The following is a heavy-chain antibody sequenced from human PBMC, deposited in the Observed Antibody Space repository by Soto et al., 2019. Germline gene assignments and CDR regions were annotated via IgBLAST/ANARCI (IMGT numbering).Heavy chain of an antibody. CDR3: ARDPLYCGGDCYFDF. CDR2: ISSKSSYK. D-gene: IGHD2-21*02. J-gene: IGHJ4*02. Sequence: EVQLVESGGDLVKPGGSLRLSCAASGFTFSSYSMSWVRQAPGKGLEWVSSISSKSSYKYFADSMKDRFTISRDNAKKSLYLQMNSLRVEDTAVYYCARDPLYCGGDCYFDFWGQGTLVTVSS. V-gene: IGHV3-21*01. CDR1: GFTFSSYS.